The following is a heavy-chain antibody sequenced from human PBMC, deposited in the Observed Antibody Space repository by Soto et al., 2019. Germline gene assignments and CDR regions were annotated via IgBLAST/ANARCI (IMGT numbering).Heavy chain of an antibody. CDR1: SGSVNSSNW. J-gene: IGHJ4*02. CDR2: IYHCGGA. D-gene: IGHD1-7*01. V-gene: IGHV4-4*02. CDR3: ARDPAAAGTFDY. Sequence: QVQLRESGPGLVKPSGTLFLTCAVSSGSVNSSNWWSWVRQPPGKGLEWIGEIYHCGGANYNPSLRGRVTMSVAKSKHQVFLQLSSVTDADTAVYYCARDPAAAGTFDYWGQGTLVTVCS.